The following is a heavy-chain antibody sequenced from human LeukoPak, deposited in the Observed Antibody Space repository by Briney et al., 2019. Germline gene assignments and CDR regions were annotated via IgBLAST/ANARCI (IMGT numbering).Heavy chain of an antibody. CDR2: ISYDGSNK. CDR1: GFTFSSYA. J-gene: IGHJ4*02. D-gene: IGHD3-3*01. V-gene: IGHV3-30*09. Sequence: PGGSLRLSCAAFGFTFSSYAMHWVRQAPGKGLEWVAVISYDGSNKYYADSVKGRFAISRDNSKNTLYLQMNSLRAEDTAVYYCAPTYYDFWSGYFDYWGQGTLVTVSS. CDR3: APTYYDFWSGYFDY.